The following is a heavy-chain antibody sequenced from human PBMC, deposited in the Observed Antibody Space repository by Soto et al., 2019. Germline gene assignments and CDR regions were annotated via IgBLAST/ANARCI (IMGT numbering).Heavy chain of an antibody. Sequence: SETLSLTCPVSGGSISSSNCWSWVRQPPGKGLEWIGEIYHSGSTNFNPSLKSRVTISVDKSKNQFSLKLNSVTAADTAVYYCARVSGSYYYGMDVWGQGTTVTVSS. V-gene: IGHV4-4*02. CDR3: ARVSGSYYYGMDV. J-gene: IGHJ6*02. CDR2: IYHSGST. CDR1: GGSISSSNC.